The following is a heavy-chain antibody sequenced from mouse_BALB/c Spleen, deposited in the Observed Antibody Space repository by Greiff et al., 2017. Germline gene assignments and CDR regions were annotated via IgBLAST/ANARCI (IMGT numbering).Heavy chain of an antibody. CDR2: ISYSGST. V-gene: IGHV3-2*02. CDR3: AGTTVVAPRQGFAY. Sequence: EVKLVESGPGLVKPSQSLSLTCTVTGYSITSDYAWNWIRQSPGNKLEWMGYISYSGSTSYNPSLKSRISITRDTSKNQFFLQLNSVTTEDTATYYCAGTTVVAPRQGFAYWGQGTLVTVSA. J-gene: IGHJ3*01. D-gene: IGHD1-1*01. CDR1: GYSITSDYA.